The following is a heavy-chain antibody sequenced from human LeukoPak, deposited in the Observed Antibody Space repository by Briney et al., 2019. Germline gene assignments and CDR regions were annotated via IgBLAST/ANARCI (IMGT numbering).Heavy chain of an antibody. D-gene: IGHD2-15*01. CDR3: VRQDCSGGSCYLDY. Sequence: GGSLRLSCAASRFIFSNYAMHWVRQAPGKGLDWVAVISYHGRDQFYADSVKGRFTISRDSSKDTLYLQMNSLRTEDTVVYYCVRQDCSGGSCYLDYWGQGTLVTVSS. V-gene: IGHV3-30*04. J-gene: IGHJ4*02. CDR1: RFIFSNYA. CDR2: ISYHGRDQ.